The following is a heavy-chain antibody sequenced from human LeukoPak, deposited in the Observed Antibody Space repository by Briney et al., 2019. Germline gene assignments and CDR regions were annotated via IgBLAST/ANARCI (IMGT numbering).Heavy chain of an antibody. Sequence: ASVKISCKACGYSFTGYYMHWVRQAPGQGLEWMGWVNPNSGGTTYAQKFQGRVTMTRGTSISTAYMELSRLRSDDTAVYYCAREGYSSYWGQGTLVTVSS. CDR1: GYSFTGYY. D-gene: IGHD4-11*01. CDR2: VNPNSGGT. CDR3: AREGYSSY. V-gene: IGHV1-2*02. J-gene: IGHJ4*02.